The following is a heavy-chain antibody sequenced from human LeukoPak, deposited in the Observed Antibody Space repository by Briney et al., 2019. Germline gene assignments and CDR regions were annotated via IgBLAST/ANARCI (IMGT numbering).Heavy chain of an antibody. CDR2: ISYDGRQN. Sequence: GGSLRLSCAASGFTVSSNYMTWVRQAPGKGLEWVAVISYDGRQNYYADSVKGRFTISRDNSKNTLYLQMNSLRDEDSAAYYCARVYLERLTAGYFDHWGQGTWVTVSP. CDR1: GFTVSSNY. D-gene: IGHD2-8*01. J-gene: IGHJ4*02. CDR3: ARVYLERLTAGYFDH. V-gene: IGHV3-30*03.